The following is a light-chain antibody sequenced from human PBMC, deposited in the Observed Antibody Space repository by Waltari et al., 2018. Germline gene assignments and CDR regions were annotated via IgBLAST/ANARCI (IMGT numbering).Light chain of an antibody. CDR1: QSVSRT. CDR3: QHYVRLPAT. J-gene: IGKJ1*01. CDR2: GAS. Sequence: LSLSPGERATLSCRASQSVSRTLAWYQQKPGQAPRLLIYGASTRATGIPERFSGGGSGTDFSLTISRLEPEDFAVYYCQHYVRLPATFGQGTKVEIK. V-gene: IGKV3-20*01.